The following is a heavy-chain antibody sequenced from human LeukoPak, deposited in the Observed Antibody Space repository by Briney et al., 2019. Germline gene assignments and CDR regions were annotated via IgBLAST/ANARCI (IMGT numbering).Heavy chain of an antibody. J-gene: IGHJ4*02. D-gene: IGHD3-10*01. V-gene: IGHV4-59*08. CDR1: GGSISNYY. CDR2: IYYSGAT. CDR3: ARFGITVVRGGKYYFDY. Sequence: KPSETLSLTCTVSGGSISNYYWSWIRQPPGKGLEWIGHIYYSGATKYNPSLKSRITISVDTSKNQFSLMLSSVTAADTAVYYCARFGITVVRGGKYYFDYWGQGTWSPSPQ.